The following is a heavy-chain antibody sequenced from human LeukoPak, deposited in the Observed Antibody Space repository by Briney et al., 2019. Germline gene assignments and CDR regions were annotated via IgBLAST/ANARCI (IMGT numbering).Heavy chain of an antibody. Sequence: PSETLSLTCTVSGYSISSGYYWGWIRQPPGKGLEWIGSIYHSGSTYYNPSLKSRVTISVDTSKNQFSLKLSSVTAADTAVYYCARLGYYYDSSGYYRGFDYWGQGTLVTVSS. CDR2: IYHSGST. J-gene: IGHJ4*02. CDR1: GYSISSGYY. V-gene: IGHV4-38-2*02. CDR3: ARLGYYYDSSGYYRGFDY. D-gene: IGHD3-22*01.